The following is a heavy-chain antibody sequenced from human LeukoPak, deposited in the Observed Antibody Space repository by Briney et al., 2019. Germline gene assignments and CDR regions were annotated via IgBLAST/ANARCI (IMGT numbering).Heavy chain of an antibody. CDR2: ISGSSTTI. D-gene: IGHD3-3*01. Sequence: PGGSLRLSCAASGFTFSNYWMSWVRQAPGKGLEWVSYISGSSTTIYYADSVKGRFTISRDNAKNSLYLQMNSLRAEDTAIYYCARALVYDFWSGPYWGQGTLVTVSS. CDR1: GFTFSNYW. V-gene: IGHV3-48*01. CDR3: ARALVYDFWSGPY. J-gene: IGHJ4*02.